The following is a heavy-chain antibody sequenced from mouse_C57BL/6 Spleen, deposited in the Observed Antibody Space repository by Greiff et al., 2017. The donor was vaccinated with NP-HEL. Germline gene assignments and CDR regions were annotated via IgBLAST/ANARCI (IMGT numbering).Heavy chain of an antibody. D-gene: IGHD2-2*01. CDR2: INPSSGYT. CDR3: AEGVTTYFDV. Sequence: VQLVESGAELARPGASVKMSCKASGYTFTSYTMHWVKQRPGQGLEWIGYINPSSGYTKYNQKFKDKATLTADKSSSTAYMQLSSLTSEDSAVYYCAEGVTTYFDVWGTGTTVTVSS. V-gene: IGHV1-4*01. CDR1: GYTFTSYT. J-gene: IGHJ1*03.